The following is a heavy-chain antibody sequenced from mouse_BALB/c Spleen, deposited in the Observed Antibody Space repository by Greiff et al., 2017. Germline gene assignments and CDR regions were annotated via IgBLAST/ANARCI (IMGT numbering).Heavy chain of an antibody. CDR3: ARHEGFYWYFDV. CDR1: GFSLTSYG. Sequence: QVQLKQSGPDLVAPSQSLSITCTVSGFSLTSYGVHWVRQPPGKGLEWLVVIWSDGSTTYNSALKSRLSISKDNSKSQVFLKMNSLQTDDTARYYCARHEGFYWYFDVWGAGTTVTVSS. J-gene: IGHJ1*01. V-gene: IGHV2-6-2*01. CDR2: IWSDGST.